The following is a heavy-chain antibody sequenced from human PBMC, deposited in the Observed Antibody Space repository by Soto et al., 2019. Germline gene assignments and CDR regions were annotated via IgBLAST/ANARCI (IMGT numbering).Heavy chain of an antibody. V-gene: IGHV3-30-3*01. D-gene: IGHD4-17*01. CDR2: ISYDGSNK. CDR1: GFTFSSYA. J-gene: IGHJ6*02. Sequence: QVQLVESGGGVVQPGRSLRLSCAASGFTFSSYAMHWVRQAPGKGLEWVAVISYDGSNKYYADSVKGRFTISRDNSKNTLYLQMNSLIAEDTAVYYCASGEGATLTRGGSDGMDVWGQGTTVTVSS. CDR3: ASGEGATLTRGGSDGMDV.